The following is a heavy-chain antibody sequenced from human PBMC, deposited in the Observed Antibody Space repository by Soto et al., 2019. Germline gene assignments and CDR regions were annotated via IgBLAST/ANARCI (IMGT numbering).Heavy chain of an antibody. J-gene: IGHJ3*02. CDR3: AESSGGDIVVVPAAEGAFDI. V-gene: IGHV3-23*01. CDR2: ISGSGGST. Sequence: GGSLRLSCAASGFTFSSYAMSWVRQAPGKGLEWVSAISGSGGSTYYADSVKGRFTISRDNSKNTLYLQMNSLRAEDTAVYYRAESSGGDIVVVPAAEGAFDIWGQGTNVTVSS. CDR1: GFTFSSYA. D-gene: IGHD2-2*01.